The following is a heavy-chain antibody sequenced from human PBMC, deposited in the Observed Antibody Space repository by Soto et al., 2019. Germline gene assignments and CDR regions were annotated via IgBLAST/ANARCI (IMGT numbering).Heavy chain of an antibody. J-gene: IGHJ4*02. V-gene: IGHV3-21*01. Sequence: EVQLVESGGGLVQPGGSLRLSCAASGFTFSSYSMNWVRQAPGKGLEWVSSISSSSSYIYYADSVKGRFTISRDNAKNSLYLQMNSLRAEDTAVYYCARAGDYYDSSGYYYLDYFDYWGQGTLVTVSS. CDR3: ARAGDYYDSSGYYYLDYFDY. CDR2: ISSSSSYI. CDR1: GFTFSSYS. D-gene: IGHD3-22*01.